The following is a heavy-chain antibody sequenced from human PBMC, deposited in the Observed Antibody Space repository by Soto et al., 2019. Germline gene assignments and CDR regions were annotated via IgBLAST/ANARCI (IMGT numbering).Heavy chain of an antibody. D-gene: IGHD3-9*01. Sequence: EVQLVESGGGLVQPGGSLRLFCSVSGFTFINYAMHWVRQAPGKGLEYVSSISSDGGSTYYADSVKGRFTISRDNSKNTLYLQMTSLRPEDTAVYYCVQDRYVEYWGQGSLVTVSS. CDR2: ISSDGGST. J-gene: IGHJ4*02. CDR1: GFTFINYA. V-gene: IGHV3-64D*06. CDR3: VQDRYVEY.